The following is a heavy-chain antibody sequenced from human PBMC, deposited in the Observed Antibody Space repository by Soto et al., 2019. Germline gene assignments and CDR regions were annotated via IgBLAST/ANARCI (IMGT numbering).Heavy chain of an antibody. D-gene: IGHD3-10*01. Sequence: QVQLVQSGAEVKKPGASVKVSCKASGYIFTSFGITWVRQAPGQGLEWMGWVSTYNGNTKYAQKLQGRGAMSTDTSMRTAYMELRSLRSDDTAVYYCTRGAGQGSGSYDWGQGTLVTVSS. CDR1: GYIFTSFG. J-gene: IGHJ4*02. CDR3: TRGAGQGSGSYD. V-gene: IGHV1-18*01. CDR2: VSTYNGNT.